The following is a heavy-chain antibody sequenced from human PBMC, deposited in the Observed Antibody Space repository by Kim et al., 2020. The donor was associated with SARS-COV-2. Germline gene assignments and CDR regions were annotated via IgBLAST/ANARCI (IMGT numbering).Heavy chain of an antibody. CDR3: ARGTRQWLSLHHYYYMDV. CDR2: INHSGST. D-gene: IGHD6-19*01. V-gene: IGHV4-34*01. Sequence: SETLSLTCAVYGGSFSGYYWSWIRQPPGKGLEWIGEINHSGSTNYNPSLKSRVTISVDTSKNQFSLKLSSVTAADTAVYYCARGTRQWLSLHHYYYMDV. CDR1: GGSFSGYY. J-gene: IGHJ6*03.